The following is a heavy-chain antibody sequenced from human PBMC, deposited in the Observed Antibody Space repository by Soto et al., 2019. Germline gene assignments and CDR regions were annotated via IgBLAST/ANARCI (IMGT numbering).Heavy chain of an antibody. Sequence: EVQLVESGGGLVQPGGSLKLSCAASGFTFSTHSMNWVRQAPGRGLEWVSYIHSSSSWEVYADSVRGRFTVSRDNANNSLYLQMSSLRAEDTAVYYCVFDFWLVPTVWGKGTTVTVSS. CDR2: IHSSSSWE. D-gene: IGHD3-3*01. CDR3: VFDFWLVPTV. V-gene: IGHV3-48*01. J-gene: IGHJ6*04. CDR1: GFTFSTHS.